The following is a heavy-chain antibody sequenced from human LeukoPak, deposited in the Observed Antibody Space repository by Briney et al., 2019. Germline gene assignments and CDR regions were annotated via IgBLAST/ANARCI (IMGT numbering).Heavy chain of an antibody. J-gene: IGHJ4*02. CDR3: ARVTGYIVEDYFDY. Sequence: SETLSLTCTVSGGSISSSHWNWIRQSPGKGLEWIGYIYYSGSTKYNPSLESRVTISLDTSKKQFSLKLRSMTAADTAVYYCARVTGYIVEDYFDYWGQGTLVTVSS. V-gene: IGHV4-59*01. CDR1: GGSISSSH. CDR2: IYYSGST. D-gene: IGHD3-22*01.